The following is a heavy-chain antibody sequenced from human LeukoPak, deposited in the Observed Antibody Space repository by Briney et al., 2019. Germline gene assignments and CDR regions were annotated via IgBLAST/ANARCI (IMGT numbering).Heavy chain of an antibody. CDR1: GHTFTNSW. CDR2: IYPDDSDT. J-gene: IGHJ5*02. Sequence: GESLKISCEASGHTFTNSWIAWVRQKPGKGPEWMGLIYPDDSDTRYNPSFQGQVIISADKSISTAYLQWSSLKASDTAMYYCARSAGHCSDGLCYANNWFDLWGQGTLVTVPS. CDR3: ARSAGHCSDGLCYANNWFDL. D-gene: IGHD2-8*01. V-gene: IGHV5-51*01.